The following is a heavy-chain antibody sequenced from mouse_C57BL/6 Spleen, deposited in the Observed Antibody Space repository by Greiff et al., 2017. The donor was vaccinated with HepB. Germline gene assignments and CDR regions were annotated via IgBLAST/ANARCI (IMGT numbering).Heavy chain of an antibody. Sequence: DVHLVESGGGLVKPGGSLKLSCAASGFTFSDYGMHWVRQAPEKGLEWVAYISSGSSTIYYADTVKGRFTISRDNAKNTLFLQMTSLRSEDTAMYYCARCDYGGYFDVWGTGTTVTVSS. D-gene: IGHD2-4*01. CDR1: GFTFSDYG. V-gene: IGHV5-17*01. CDR2: ISSGSSTI. J-gene: IGHJ1*03. CDR3: ARCDYGGYFDV.